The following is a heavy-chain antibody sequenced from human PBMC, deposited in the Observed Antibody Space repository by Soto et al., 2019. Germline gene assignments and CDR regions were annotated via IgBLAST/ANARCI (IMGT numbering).Heavy chain of an antibody. CDR3: ARVGTNDDSSGSFWVWFDP. CDR2: ISAYNGNT. CDR1: DYTFTSYG. J-gene: IGHJ5*02. V-gene: IGHV1-18*01. D-gene: IGHD3-22*01. Sequence: ASVKVSCKSSDYTFTSYGISCVRHTPGQRLEWMGWISAYNGNTNYAQKLQGRVTMTTDTSTSTAYMELRSLRSDDTAVYYCARVGTNDDSSGSFWVWFDPWGQGTLVTVS.